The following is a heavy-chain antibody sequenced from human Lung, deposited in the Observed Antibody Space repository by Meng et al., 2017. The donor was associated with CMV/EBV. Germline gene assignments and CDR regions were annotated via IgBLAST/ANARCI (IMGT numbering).Heavy chain of an antibody. CDR1: GFTFSFYG. D-gene: IGHD5-12*01. J-gene: IGHJ6*02. V-gene: IGHV3-30*02. CDR2: IRYDGSNE. CDR3: AKDRYAAMDV. Sequence: GESXKISCTASGFTFSFYGMHWVRQAPGKGLEWVALIRYDGSNEYYVDSVRGRFTISRDNSKNTLYLQMISLRAEDTAVYYCAKDRYAAMDVWGQGTTVTVSS.